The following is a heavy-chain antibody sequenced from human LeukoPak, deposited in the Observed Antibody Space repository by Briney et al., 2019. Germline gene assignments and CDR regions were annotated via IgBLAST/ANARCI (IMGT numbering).Heavy chain of an antibody. Sequence: SETLSLTCTVSGYSISSGYYWGWIRQPPGKGLEWIGSIYQSGSTYYNPSLKSRVTISVDTSKNQFSLKLSSVTAADTAVYFCVRVPGPNWFDPWGQGTLVTVSS. CDR3: VRVPGPNWFDP. CDR2: IYQSGST. V-gene: IGHV4-38-2*02. J-gene: IGHJ5*02. CDR1: GYSISSGYY.